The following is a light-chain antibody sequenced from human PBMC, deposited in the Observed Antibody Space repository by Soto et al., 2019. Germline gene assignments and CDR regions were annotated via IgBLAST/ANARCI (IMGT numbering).Light chain of an antibody. J-gene: IGKJ5*01. CDR1: QSVSSK. CDR3: QQYGSSPRTIT. CDR2: GAS. V-gene: IGKV3-15*01. Sequence: EIVMTQSPATLSVSPGERATLSCRASQSVSSKLAWYQQKPGQAPRLLIYGASTRATGIPARFSGSGSGTEFTLTISSLQSEDFAVYYCQQYGSSPRTITFGQGTRLEIK.